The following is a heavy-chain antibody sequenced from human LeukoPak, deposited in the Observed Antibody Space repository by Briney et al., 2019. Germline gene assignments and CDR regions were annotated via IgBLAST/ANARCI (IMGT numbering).Heavy chain of an antibody. CDR1: HYSISSGFY. Sequence: SETLSLTCTVSHYSISSGFYWGWIRQSPGRGLEWIGAIDHTGSTYYNPSLKSRVTISVDTSKNQFSLNVNSLTAADTAIYYSARLSYGYDPYYFDCWGREPWSPSPQ. D-gene: IGHD5-12*01. CDR3: ARLSYGYDPYYFDC. V-gene: IGHV4-38-2*02. J-gene: IGHJ4*02. CDR2: IDHTGST.